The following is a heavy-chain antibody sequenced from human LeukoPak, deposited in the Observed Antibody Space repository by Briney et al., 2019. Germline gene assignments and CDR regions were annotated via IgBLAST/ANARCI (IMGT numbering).Heavy chain of an antibody. D-gene: IGHD6-13*01. V-gene: IGHV1-8*01. Sequence: GASVKVSCKASGYTFTSYDINWVRQATGQGLEWMGWMNPNSGNTGYAQKFQGRVTVTRNTSISTAYMELSSLRSEDTAVYYCARLISSSWFLDYWGQGTLVTVSS. CDR3: ARLISSSWFLDY. CDR2: MNPNSGNT. J-gene: IGHJ4*02. CDR1: GYTFTSYD.